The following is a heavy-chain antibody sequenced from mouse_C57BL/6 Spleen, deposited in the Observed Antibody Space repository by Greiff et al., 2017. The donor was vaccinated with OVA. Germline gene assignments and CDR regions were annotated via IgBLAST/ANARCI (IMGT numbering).Heavy chain of an antibody. J-gene: IGHJ4*01. CDR2: IWSGGST. Sequence: QVQLKQSGPGLVQPSQSLSITCTVSGFSLTSYGVHWVRQSPGKGLEWLGVIWSGGSTDYNAAFISRLSISKDNSKSQVFFKMNSLQADDTAIYYCARKALTGKAMDYWGQGTSVTVSS. CDR1: GFSLTSYG. CDR3: ARKALTGKAMDY. V-gene: IGHV2-2*01. D-gene: IGHD4-1*01.